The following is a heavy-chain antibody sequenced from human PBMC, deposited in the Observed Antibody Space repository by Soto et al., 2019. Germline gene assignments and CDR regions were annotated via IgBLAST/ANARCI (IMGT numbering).Heavy chain of an antibody. CDR1: GFTFSNFG. CDR3: AKDVYSRYDQRGDYYGMDV. J-gene: IGHJ6*02. V-gene: IGHV3-30*18. D-gene: IGHD5-12*01. Sequence: QVQLVESGGGVVQPGRSLRLSCAASGFTFSNFGIHWVRQAPGKGLEWVAVISYDGSNRYYGDSVKGRFTISRDNSKNTLYLQMTSLRAEDTAVYYCAKDVYSRYDQRGDYYGMDVWGQGTTVTVSS. CDR2: ISYDGSNR.